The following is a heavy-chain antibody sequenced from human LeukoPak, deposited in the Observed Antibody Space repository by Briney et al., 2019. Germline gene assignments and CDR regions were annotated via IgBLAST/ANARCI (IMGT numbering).Heavy chain of an antibody. J-gene: IGHJ4*02. CDR1: GFTFDDYG. V-gene: IGHV3-20*04. D-gene: IGHD3-3*01. CDR2: INWNGGST. CDR3: ARVKSVATFLGHRSFDY. Sequence: AGGSLRLSCAASGFTFDDYGMSWVRQAPGKGLEWVCGINWNGGSTGYADSVKGRFTISRDNAKNSLYLQMNSLRAEDTALYYCARVKSVATFLGHRSFDYWGQGTLVTVSS.